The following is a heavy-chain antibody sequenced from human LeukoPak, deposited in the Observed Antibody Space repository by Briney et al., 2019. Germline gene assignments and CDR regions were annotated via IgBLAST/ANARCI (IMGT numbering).Heavy chain of an antibody. CDR1: GYTFTGYY. D-gene: IGHD6-19*01. CDR2: INPNSGGT. J-gene: IGHJ6*02. V-gene: IGHV1-2*02. CDR3: AREVIAVAGTTLYYYYYGMDV. Sequence: ASVKVSCKASGYTFTGYYMHWVRQAPGQGLEWMGWINPNSGGTNYAQKFQGRVTMTRDTSISTAYMELGRLRSDDTAVYYCAREVIAVAGTTLYYYYYGMDVWGQGTTVTVSS.